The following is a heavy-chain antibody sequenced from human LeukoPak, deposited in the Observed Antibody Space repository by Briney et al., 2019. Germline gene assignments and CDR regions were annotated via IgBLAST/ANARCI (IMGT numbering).Heavy chain of an antibody. D-gene: IGHD6-19*01. J-gene: IGHJ3*02. Sequence: ASVKVSCKASRYTFTGYYMHWVRQAPGQGLEWMGWINPHSGDTKYAQKFQGRVIMTRDTSISTAYMELSRLRSDDTAVYYCARVHTRIAVAGTGAFDTWGQGTMVTVSS. CDR3: ARVHTRIAVAGTGAFDT. CDR2: INPHSGDT. CDR1: RYTFTGYY. V-gene: IGHV1-2*02.